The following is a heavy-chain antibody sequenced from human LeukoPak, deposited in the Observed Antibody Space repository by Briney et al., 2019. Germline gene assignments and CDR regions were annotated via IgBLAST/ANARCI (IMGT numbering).Heavy chain of an antibody. CDR1: GFTFSSYA. D-gene: IGHD3-22*01. CDR3: AKDSRSSGLFDY. CDR2: ISYDGSNK. J-gene: IGHJ4*02. Sequence: PGRSLRLSCAASGFTFSSYAMHWVRQAPGKGLEWVAVISYDGSNKYYVDSVKGRFTISRDNSKNTLYLQMNSLRAEDTAVYYCAKDSRSSGLFDYWGQGTLVTVSS. V-gene: IGHV3-30-3*01.